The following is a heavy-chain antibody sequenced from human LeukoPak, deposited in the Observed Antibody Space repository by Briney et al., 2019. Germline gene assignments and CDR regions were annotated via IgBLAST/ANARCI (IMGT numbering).Heavy chain of an antibody. J-gene: IGHJ4*02. CDR1: RGAFSTYA. D-gene: IGHD3-10*01. Sequence: SMKVSCKASRGAFSTYAINWVRQAPGQGLEWMGGIIPIFGTANYAQKFQGRVTITADESTSTAYMELSSLRSEDTAVYYCAKEMGFKIREVMLGFFDYWGQGTLVTVSS. CDR2: IIPIFGTA. CDR3: AKEMGFKIREVMLGFFDY. V-gene: IGHV1-69*13.